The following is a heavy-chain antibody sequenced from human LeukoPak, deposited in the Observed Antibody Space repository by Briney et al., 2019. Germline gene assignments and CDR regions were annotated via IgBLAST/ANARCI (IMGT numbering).Heavy chain of an antibody. J-gene: IGHJ4*02. CDR2: INPNSGGT. V-gene: IGHV1-2*02. CDR1: GYTLTGYY. Sequence: ASVKVSCKASGYTLTGYYMHWVRQAPGQGLEWMGWINPNSGGTNYAQKFQGRVTMTRDTSISTAYMELSRLRSDDTAVYYCARGIQLWLTALDYWGQGTLVTVSS. D-gene: IGHD5-18*01. CDR3: ARGIQLWLTALDY.